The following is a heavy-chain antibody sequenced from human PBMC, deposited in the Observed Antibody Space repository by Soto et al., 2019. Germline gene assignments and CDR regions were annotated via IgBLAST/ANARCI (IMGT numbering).Heavy chain of an antibody. D-gene: IGHD5-18*01. CDR2: IIPIFGTA. J-gene: IGHJ4*02. V-gene: IGHV1-69*13. Sequence: SVKVSCKASGGTFSSYAISWVRQAPGQGLEWMGGIIPIFGTANYAQKFQGRVTITADESTSTAYMELSSLRSEDTAVYYCARGGYSYGPPDYWGQGTLVTVSS. CDR1: GGTFSSYA. CDR3: ARGGYSYGPPDY.